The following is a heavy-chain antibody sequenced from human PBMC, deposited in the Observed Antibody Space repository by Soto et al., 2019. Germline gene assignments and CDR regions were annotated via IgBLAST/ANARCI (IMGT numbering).Heavy chain of an antibody. J-gene: IGHJ6*02. D-gene: IGHD6-19*01. CDR1: TFTELS. Sequence: TFTELSMHWVRQAPGKGLGWTGGFDPEDGETIYAQKFQGRVTMTEDTSTDTAYMELSSLRSEDTAVYYCATDRLGKVAGTSHYYYYGMDFRGQGTSVTVSS. V-gene: IGHV1-24*01. CDR2: FDPEDGET. CDR3: ATDRLGKVAGTSHYYYYGMDF.